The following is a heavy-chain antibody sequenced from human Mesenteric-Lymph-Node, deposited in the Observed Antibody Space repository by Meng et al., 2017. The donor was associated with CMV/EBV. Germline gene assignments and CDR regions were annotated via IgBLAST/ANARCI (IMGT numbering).Heavy chain of an antibody. CDR2: IYYSGST. CDR1: YY. CDR3: ARLSSGGSSGWYGASLHYYGMDV. D-gene: IGHD6-19*01. J-gene: IGHJ6*02. Sequence: YYWGWIRQPPGKGLEWIGSIYYSGSTYYNPSLKSRVTISVDTSKNQFSLKLSSVTAADTAVYYCARLSSGGSSGWYGASLHYYGMDVWGQGTTVTVSS. V-gene: IGHV4-39*01.